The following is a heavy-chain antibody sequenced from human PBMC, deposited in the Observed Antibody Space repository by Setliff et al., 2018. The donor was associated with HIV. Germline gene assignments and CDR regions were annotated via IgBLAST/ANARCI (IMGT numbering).Heavy chain of an antibody. CDR2: IYHSEYT. CDR1: GVSMSTSY. D-gene: IGHD6-19*01. Sequence: PSETLSLTCIVSGVSMSTSYWSWIRQPPGKGLEWIGEIYHSEYTNYNASLKSRVSMSVDKSKNQFSLKLTSVTAADTAVYYCATDPKGDGWAYFDSWGQGTLVTVSS. V-gene: IGHV4-34*01. CDR3: ATDPKGDGWAYFDS. J-gene: IGHJ4*02.